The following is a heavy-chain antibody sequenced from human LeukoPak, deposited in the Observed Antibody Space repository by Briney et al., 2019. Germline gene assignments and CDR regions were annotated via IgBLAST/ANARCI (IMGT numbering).Heavy chain of an antibody. CDR2: ISSSSSYI. CDR3: ARDRTTVTTMFGY. J-gene: IGHJ4*02. Sequence: GGSLRLSCAASGFTFSSYSMNWVRQAPGKGLEWVSSISSSSSYIYYADSVKGRFTISRDNAKNSLYLQMNSLRAEDTAVYYCARDRTTVTTMFGYWGQGTLATVSS. V-gene: IGHV3-21*01. CDR1: GFTFSSYS. D-gene: IGHD4-17*01.